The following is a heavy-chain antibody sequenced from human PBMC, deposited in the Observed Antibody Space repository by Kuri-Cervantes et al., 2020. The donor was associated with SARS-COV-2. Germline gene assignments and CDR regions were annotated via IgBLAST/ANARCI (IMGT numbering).Heavy chain of an antibody. J-gene: IGHJ4*02. V-gene: IGHV3-7*01. CDR2: IKQDGSER. CDR3: VRSFDH. Sequence: GGSLRLSCAASGFTFSSYWMSWVRQAPGKGLEWVANIKQDGSERFYVDSVKGRFTISRDNAKNSLDLQMNSLGPEDTAVYYCVRSFDHWGQGHLVTVSS. CDR1: GFTFSSYW.